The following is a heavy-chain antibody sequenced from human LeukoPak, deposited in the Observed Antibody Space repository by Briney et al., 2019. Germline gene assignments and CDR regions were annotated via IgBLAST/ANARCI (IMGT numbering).Heavy chain of an antibody. V-gene: IGHV3-21*01. CDR3: ARGGYYYDSTPFDY. J-gene: IGHJ4*02. D-gene: IGHD3-22*01. CDR1: GFTFSSYS. CDR2: ISSSSSYI. Sequence: GGSVRLSCAASGFTFSSYSMNWVRQAPGKGLEWVSSISSSSSYIYYADSVKGRFTISRDNDKNSLYLQMNSLRAEDTAVYYCARGGYYYDSTPFDYWGQGTLVTVSS.